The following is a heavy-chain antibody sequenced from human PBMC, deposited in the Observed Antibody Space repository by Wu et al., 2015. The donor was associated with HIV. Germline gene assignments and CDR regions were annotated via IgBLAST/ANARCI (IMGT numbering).Heavy chain of an antibody. V-gene: IGHV1-69*05. J-gene: IGHJ4*02. D-gene: IGHD3-22*01. Sequence: QVQLVQSGAEVKKPGSSVKVSCKTSGGTFSSYGLSWVRQAPGQGLEWMGGILPIFGTPNYAQKFQGRVSISTDESSNTVYMELSSLTSEDTAVYYCARGAADSSGYYPYYFDYWGQGTLVTVSS. CDR3: ARGAADSSGYYPYYFDY. CDR1: GGTFSSYG. CDR2: ILPIFGTP.